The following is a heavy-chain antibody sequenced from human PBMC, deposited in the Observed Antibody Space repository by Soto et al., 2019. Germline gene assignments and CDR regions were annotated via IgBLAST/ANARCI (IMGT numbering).Heavy chain of an antibody. CDR2: RTTSAGNS. CDR1: GFTFYSSA. D-gene: IGHD1-26*01. CDR3: AKPSDGSNPESRVFDS. Sequence: PGGSLRLSCAASGFTFYSSAMTWVPQAPGKGRDLDSVRTTSAGNSHNADSVSGRCTITIYNAKNNLYVQMNSLSVEDTAIDFCAKPSDGSNPESRVFDSWGQGTRVTVSS. J-gene: IGHJ4*02. V-gene: IGHV3-23*01.